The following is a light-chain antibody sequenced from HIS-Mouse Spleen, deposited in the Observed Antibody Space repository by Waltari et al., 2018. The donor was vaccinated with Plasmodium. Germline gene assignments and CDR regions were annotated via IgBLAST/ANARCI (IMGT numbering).Light chain of an antibody. CDR2: EVS. J-gene: IGLJ2*01. CDR3: SSYAGSNNLV. CDR1: SSDVGGYNY. V-gene: IGLV2-8*01. Sequence: QSALTRPPSASGSPGQSVTIPCPVTSSDVGGYNYVSWYQQHPGKAPKLMIYEVSKRPSGVPDRFSGSKSGNTASLTVSGLQAEDEADYYCSSYAGSNNLVFGGGTKLTVL.